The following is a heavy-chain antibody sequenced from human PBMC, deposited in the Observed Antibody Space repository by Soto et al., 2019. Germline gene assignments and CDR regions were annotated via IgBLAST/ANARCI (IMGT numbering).Heavy chain of an antibody. CDR1: GGSIRSYY. J-gene: IGHJ6*03. Sequence: KASETLSLTCTVSGGSIRSYYWSWIRQPPGKGLEWIGYIYYSGSTNYNPSLKSRVTITVDTSKNQFSLKLSSVTAADTAVYYCASADIGPYYYYMDVWGKGTTVTVSS. V-gene: IGHV4-59*01. CDR2: IYYSGST. CDR3: ASADIGPYYYYMDV. D-gene: IGHD2-15*01.